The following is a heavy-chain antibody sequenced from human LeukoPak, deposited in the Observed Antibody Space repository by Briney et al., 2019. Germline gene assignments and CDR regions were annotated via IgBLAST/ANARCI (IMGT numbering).Heavy chain of an antibody. J-gene: IGHJ4*02. D-gene: IGHD6-19*01. V-gene: IGHV3-7*03. CDR3: VRDGRSGWHFDY. Sequence: GGSLRLSCAASGFTFSSYWMNWVRQAPGKGLEWVANIKQDGSEKYYVDSVKGRFTNSRDNVENSMFLQMNSLRAEDTAVYYCVRDGRSGWHFDYWGQGALVTVSS. CDR2: IKQDGSEK. CDR1: GFTFSSYW.